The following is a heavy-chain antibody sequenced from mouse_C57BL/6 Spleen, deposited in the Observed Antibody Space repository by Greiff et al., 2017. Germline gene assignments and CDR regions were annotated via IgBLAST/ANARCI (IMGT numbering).Heavy chain of an antibody. Sequence: VQLQQPGTELEKPGASVKLSCKASGYTFTSYWMHWVKQRPGQGLEWIGNINPSNGGTNYNEKFKSKATLTVDKSSSTAYMQLSSLTSEDSAVYYCARSITTVVEGYAMDYWGQGTSVTVSS. CDR1: GYTFTSYW. CDR3: ARSITTVVEGYAMDY. D-gene: IGHD1-1*01. V-gene: IGHV1-53*01. J-gene: IGHJ4*01. CDR2: INPSNGGT.